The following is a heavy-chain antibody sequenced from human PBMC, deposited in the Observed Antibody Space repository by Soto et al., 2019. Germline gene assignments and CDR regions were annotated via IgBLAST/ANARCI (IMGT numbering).Heavy chain of an antibody. D-gene: IGHD1-26*01. V-gene: IGHV3-21*01. CDR2: ISSSSSYI. CDR3: ARGMGATIDY. CDR1: GFTFSTYS. J-gene: IGHJ4*02. Sequence: EVQLVESGGGLVKPGGSLRLSCAASGFTFSTYSMNWVHQAPGKGLEWVSSISSSSSYIYYADSVKGRFTISRDNAKNSLYLQMNSLRAEDTAVYYCARGMGATIDYWGQGTLVTVSS.